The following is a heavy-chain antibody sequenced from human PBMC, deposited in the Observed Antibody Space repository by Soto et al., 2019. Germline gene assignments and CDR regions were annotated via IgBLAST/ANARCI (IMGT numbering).Heavy chain of an antibody. V-gene: IGHV3-23*01. Sequence: VGSLRLSCASSVFTFSSYAMSCVRHSPGKWLEWVSAISGSGGSTYYADSVKGRFTISRDNSKNTLYLQMNSLRAEDTAVYYCAQPGPSAVNTPLDYWGQGTLVTVSS. CDR2: ISGSGGST. CDR1: VFTFSSYA. CDR3: AQPGPSAVNTPLDY. D-gene: IGHD3-10*01. J-gene: IGHJ4*02.